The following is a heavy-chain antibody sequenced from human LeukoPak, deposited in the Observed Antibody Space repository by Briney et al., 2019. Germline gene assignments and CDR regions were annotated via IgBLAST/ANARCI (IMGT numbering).Heavy chain of an antibody. CDR3: ARDRGYYDSSGYYYWFDP. CDR1: GYTFTSYG. J-gene: IGHJ5*02. CDR2: ISAYNGNT. Sequence: ASVKVSCKASGYTFTSYGISWVRQAPGQGHELMGWISAYNGNTNYAQKLQGRVTITTDESTSTAYLELSSLRSEDTAVYYGARDRGYYDSSGYYYWFDPWGQGTLVTVSS. D-gene: IGHD3-22*01. V-gene: IGHV1-18*01.